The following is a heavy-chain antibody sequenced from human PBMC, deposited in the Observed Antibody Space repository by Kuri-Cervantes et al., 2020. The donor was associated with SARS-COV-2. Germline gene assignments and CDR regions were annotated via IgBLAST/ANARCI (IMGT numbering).Heavy chain of an antibody. CDR1: GGSISSSSYY. CDR2: INYSGST. V-gene: IGHV4-39*01. Sequence: GSLRLSCTVSGGSISSSSYYWGWIRPPPGKGLEWIGSINYSGSTYYNPSLKSRVTISVDTSKNQFSLRLSSVTAADTAVYYCARGQRSCTGGVCYRGWYYYMDVWGKGTTVTVSS. J-gene: IGHJ6*03. D-gene: IGHD2-8*02. CDR3: ARGQRSCTGGVCYRGWYYYMDV.